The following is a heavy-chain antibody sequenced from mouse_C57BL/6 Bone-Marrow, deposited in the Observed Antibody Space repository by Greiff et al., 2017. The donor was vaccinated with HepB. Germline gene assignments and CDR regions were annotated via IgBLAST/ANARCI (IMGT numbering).Heavy chain of an antibody. CDR1: GYTFTGYW. Sequence: KLSCKATGYTFTGYWIEWVKQRPGHGLEWSGEILPGSGSTNYNEKFKGKTTFTADTSSTTAYMQHSSLTTEDSAIYYCARWLLLRRYYFDYWGQGTTLTVSS. D-gene: IGHD2-3*01. J-gene: IGHJ2*01. CDR3: ARWLLLRRYYFDY. CDR2: ILPGSGST. V-gene: IGHV1-9*01.